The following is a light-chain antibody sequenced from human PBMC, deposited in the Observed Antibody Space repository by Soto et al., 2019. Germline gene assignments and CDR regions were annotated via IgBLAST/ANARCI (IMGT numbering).Light chain of an antibody. Sequence: IVLTQSPGTLSLSPWARSTLSCRASQSVSNNFLAWYQQKPGQAPRLLIYGACNRATGIPDRFSGSGSGTDFTLTISRLEPEDFAVYYCQQYGSSGTFGQGTKVDIK. V-gene: IGKV3-20*01. J-gene: IGKJ1*01. CDR2: GAC. CDR3: QQYGSSGT. CDR1: QSVSNNF.